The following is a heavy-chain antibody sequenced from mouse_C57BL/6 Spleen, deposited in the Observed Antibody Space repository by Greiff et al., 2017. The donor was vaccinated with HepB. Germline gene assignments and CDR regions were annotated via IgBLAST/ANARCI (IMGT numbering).Heavy chain of an antibody. J-gene: IGHJ4*01. CDR2: INPSSGYT. CDR3: ARDDDGYDYAMDY. CDR1: GYTFTSYT. Sequence: QVQLQQSGAELARPGASVKMSCKASGYTFTSYTMHWVKQRPGQGLEWIGYINPSSGYTKYNQKFKDKATLTADESSSTAYMQLSSLTSEDSAVYYCARDDDGYDYAMDYWGQGTSVTVSS. V-gene: IGHV1-4*01. D-gene: IGHD2-3*01.